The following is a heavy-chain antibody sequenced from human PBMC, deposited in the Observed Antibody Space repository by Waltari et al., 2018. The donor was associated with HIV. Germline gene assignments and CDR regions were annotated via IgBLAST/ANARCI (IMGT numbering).Heavy chain of an antibody. J-gene: IGHJ4*02. Sequence: EVQLVESGGDFVKPGGSLRLSCRASGFPFKDAWMSWVRQAPGRGLEWVGRVKSETDGGTIDYAAHLKGRFTISRDDSKDTLYVDMKSLKSEDTGVYYCSTDIDYGDPVAGYWGQGTLVTVSS. CDR2: VKSETDGGTI. D-gene: IGHD4-17*01. CDR1: GFPFKDAW. CDR3: STDIDYGDPVAGY. V-gene: IGHV3-15*01.